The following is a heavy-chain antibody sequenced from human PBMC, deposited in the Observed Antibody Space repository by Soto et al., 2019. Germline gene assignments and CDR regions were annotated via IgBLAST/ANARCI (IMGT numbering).Heavy chain of an antibody. J-gene: IGHJ4*02. Sequence: PGGSLRLSCAASGFTFSSYGMHWVRQAPGKGLEWVAVISYDGSNKYYADSVKGRFTISRDNSKNTLYLQMNSLRAEDTAVYYCARDLARFLEWLTLDYWGQGTLVTVSS. CDR2: ISYDGSNK. V-gene: IGHV3-30*03. CDR1: GFTFSSYG. D-gene: IGHD3-3*01. CDR3: ARDLARFLEWLTLDY.